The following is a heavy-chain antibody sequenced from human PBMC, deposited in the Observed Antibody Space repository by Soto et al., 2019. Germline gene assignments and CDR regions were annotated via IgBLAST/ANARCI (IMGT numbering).Heavy chain of an antibody. J-gene: IGHJ4*02. CDR3: ASSYGSGYRAFDY. CDR1: GDTFNFYS. CDR2: VNPIVSKS. V-gene: IGHV1-69*02. Sequence: QVQLVQSGAEVTRPGSSVTVSCKASGDTFNFYSINWVRQAPGLGLEWMGRVNPIVSKSNYAQQFQGRVTMTADKSPSTAYMELSSLRSEDTAIYYCASSYGSGYRAFDYWGQGDLVTVS. D-gene: IGHD3-10*01.